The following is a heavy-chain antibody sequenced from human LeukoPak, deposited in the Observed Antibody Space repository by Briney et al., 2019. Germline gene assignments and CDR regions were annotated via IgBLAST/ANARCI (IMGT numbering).Heavy chain of an antibody. CDR1: GGSISSSSYY. D-gene: IGHD5-18*01. V-gene: IGHV4-39*01. Sequence: PSETLSLTCTVSGGSISSSSYYWGWIRQPPGKGLEWIGSIYYSGSTYYNPSLKSRVTISVDTSKNQFSLKLSSVTAADTAVYYCAITRDVDTEEGRWGLGYYYYGMDVWGQGTTVTVSS. CDR3: AITRDVDTEEGRWGLGYYYYGMDV. J-gene: IGHJ6*02. CDR2: IYYSGST.